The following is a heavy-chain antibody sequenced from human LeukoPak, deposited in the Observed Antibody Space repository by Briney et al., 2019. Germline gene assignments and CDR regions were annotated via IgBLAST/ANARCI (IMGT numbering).Heavy chain of an antibody. V-gene: IGHV3-30-3*01. CDR3: ARDVVGSSNNGMDV. J-gene: IGHJ6*02. CDR1: GFTFSSYA. Sequence: GSLRLSCAASGFTFSSYAMHWVRQAPGKGLEWVAVISYDGSNKYYADSVKGRFTISRDNSKNTLYLQMNSLGAEDTAVYYCARDVVGSSNNGMDVWGQGTTVTVSS. CDR2: ISYDGSNK. D-gene: IGHD6-13*01.